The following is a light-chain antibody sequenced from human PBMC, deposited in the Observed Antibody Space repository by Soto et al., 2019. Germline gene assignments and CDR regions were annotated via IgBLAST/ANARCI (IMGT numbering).Light chain of an antibody. V-gene: IGKV2-40*01. CDR3: MQRVEYPYT. CDR1: QSFFDGEDGHPN. CDR2: TLS. J-gene: IGKJ2*01. Sequence: VVLTQTPFSLPATPGEPAPISCRSNQSFFDGEDGHPNLDWFLQKPGQSPQLLIYTLSYRASGVPGRFSGSGAGTDFTLKISRVESEDVGMYFCMQRVEYPYTFGQGTKLELK.